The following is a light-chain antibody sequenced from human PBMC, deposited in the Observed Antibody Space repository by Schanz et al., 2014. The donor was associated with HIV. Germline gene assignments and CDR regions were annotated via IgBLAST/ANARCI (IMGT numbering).Light chain of an antibody. Sequence: QSVLTQPPSASGTPGQRVTISCSGSSSNIGSNTVNWYQQLPGTAPKVLIYGNNNRPSGVPDRFSASKSGTSASLAISGLRSEDEADYYCAAWDDSLSGWVFGGGTKLTVL. CDR3: AAWDDSLSGWV. CDR2: GNN. J-gene: IGLJ3*02. CDR1: SSNIGSNT. V-gene: IGLV1-44*01.